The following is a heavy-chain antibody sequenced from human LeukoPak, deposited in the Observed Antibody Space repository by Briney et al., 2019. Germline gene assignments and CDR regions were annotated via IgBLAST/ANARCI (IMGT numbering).Heavy chain of an antibody. J-gene: IGHJ4*02. D-gene: IGHD5-12*01. V-gene: IGHV3-66*01. CDR3: ARERGYSGYAYDY. CDR2: IYSGGTT. CDR1: GFTVSTNY. Sequence: PGGSLRLSCAASGFTVSTNYMSWVRQAPGRGLEWVSAIYSGGTTYYADSVKGRFTISRDNSKNTLYLQMNSLRAEDTAAYYCARERGYSGYAYDYWGQGTPVTVST.